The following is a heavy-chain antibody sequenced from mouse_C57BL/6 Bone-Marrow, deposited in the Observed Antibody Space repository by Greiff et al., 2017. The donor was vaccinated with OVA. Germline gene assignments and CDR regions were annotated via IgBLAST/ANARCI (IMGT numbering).Heavy chain of an antibody. V-gene: IGHV10-1*01. CDR1: GFSFNTYA. J-gene: IGHJ2*01. Sequence: EVQGVESGGGLVQPKGSLKLSCAASGFSFNTYAMNWVRQAPGKGLEWVARIRSKSNNYATYYADSVKDRFTISRDDSESMLYLQMNNLKTEDTAMYYCVRQGYDGYQSFFDYWGQGTTLTVSS. CDR2: IRSKSNNYAT. CDR3: VRQGYDGYQSFFDY. D-gene: IGHD2-3*01.